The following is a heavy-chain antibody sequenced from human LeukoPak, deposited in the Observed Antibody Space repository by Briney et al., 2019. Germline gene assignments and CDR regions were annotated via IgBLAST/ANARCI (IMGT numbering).Heavy chain of an antibody. Sequence: SETLSLTCAVYSGSFSGYYWSWIRQPPGKGLEWIGEINHSGSTNYNPSLKSRVTISVDTSKNQFSLKLSSVTAADTAVYYCARARQYDFWSGYLLYNWFDPWGQGTLVTVSS. J-gene: IGHJ5*02. CDR3: ARARQYDFWSGYLLYNWFDP. CDR1: SGSFSGYY. V-gene: IGHV4-34*01. D-gene: IGHD3-3*01. CDR2: INHSGST.